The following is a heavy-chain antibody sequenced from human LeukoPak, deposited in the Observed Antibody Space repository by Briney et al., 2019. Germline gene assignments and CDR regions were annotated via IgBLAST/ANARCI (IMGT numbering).Heavy chain of an antibody. J-gene: IGHJ4*02. CDR1: GYTFTSYD. Sequence: XASVTVSCKASGYTFTSYDINWVRQATGQGLEWMGWMNPNSGNTGYAQKFQGRVTMTRNTSISTAYMELSSLRSEDTAVYYCARVMRTYCSSTSCPPGYWGQGTLVTVSS. D-gene: IGHD2-2*01. V-gene: IGHV1-8*01. CDR3: ARVMRTYCSSTSCPPGY. CDR2: MNPNSGNT.